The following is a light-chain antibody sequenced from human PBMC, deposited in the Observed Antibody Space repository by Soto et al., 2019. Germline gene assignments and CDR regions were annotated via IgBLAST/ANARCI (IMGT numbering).Light chain of an antibody. Sequence: DIKMTQSPSTLSASVGDRVTITCRASQSISSWLAWYQQKPGKAPKLRIYDASSLESGVPSRFSGSASGTEFTLTISRLQPDDFATYCCQQYNSYSVNAFGQGTKVDTK. CDR3: QQYNSYSVNA. V-gene: IGKV1-5*01. CDR1: QSISSW. J-gene: IGKJ2*01. CDR2: DAS.